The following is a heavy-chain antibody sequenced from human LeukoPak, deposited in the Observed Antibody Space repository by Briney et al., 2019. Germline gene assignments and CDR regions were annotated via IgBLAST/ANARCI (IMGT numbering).Heavy chain of an antibody. CDR2: ISDSGDST. CDR1: GFTFSGFA. D-gene: IGHD2-21*01. CDR3: AKSHSVVRRGYYDY. Sequence: GGSLRLSCAASGFTFSGFAMSWVRQTPGKGLEWVSTISDSGDSTYYADSVRGRFIISRDNSKDTLYVQMNGLRAEDAAVYYCAKSHSVVRRGYYDYWGQGTLVTVSS. V-gene: IGHV3-23*01. J-gene: IGHJ4*02.